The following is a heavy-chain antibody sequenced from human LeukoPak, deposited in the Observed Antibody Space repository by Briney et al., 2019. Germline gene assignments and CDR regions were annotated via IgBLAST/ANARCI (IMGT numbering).Heavy chain of an antibody. V-gene: IGHV4-59*01. J-gene: IGHJ3*02. CDR3: ARGRANAFDI. CDR1: GDSISSYH. CDR2: FSYNGGT. Sequence: TSETLSLTCTVSGDSISSYHWTWIRQPPGKGLEWIGYFSYNGGTDYNPSLKSRVTISGDTSKNQFSLKLSSVTTADTAVYYCARGRANAFDIWGQGTMVTVSS.